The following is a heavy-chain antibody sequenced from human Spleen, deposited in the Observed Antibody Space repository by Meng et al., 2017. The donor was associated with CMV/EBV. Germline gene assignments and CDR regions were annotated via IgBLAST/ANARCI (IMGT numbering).Heavy chain of an antibody. Sequence: GESLKISCAASRFNFSSYGLHWVRQAPGKGLEWVAVIWYDGSNKFYADAVKGRFTISRDNSKNMLYLQMNDLRAEDTAVYYCAKEGGEYATHFDYWGQGSLVTVSS. CDR1: RFNFSSYG. V-gene: IGHV3-33*06. J-gene: IGHJ4*02. CDR3: AKEGGEYATHFDY. D-gene: IGHD3-16*01. CDR2: IWYDGSNK.